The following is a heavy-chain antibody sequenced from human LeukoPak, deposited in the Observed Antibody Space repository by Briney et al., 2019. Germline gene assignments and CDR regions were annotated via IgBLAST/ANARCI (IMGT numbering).Heavy chain of an antibody. Sequence: ASVKVSCKASGYTFTGYYMHWVRQAPGQGLEWMGRINPNSGGTNYAQKFQGRVTMTRDTSISTAYMELSRLRSDDTAVYYCARDGAEVVITMYYFDYWGQGTLVTVSS. CDR2: INPNSGGT. CDR3: ARDGAEVVITMYYFDY. J-gene: IGHJ4*02. D-gene: IGHD3-22*01. CDR1: GYTFTGYY. V-gene: IGHV1-2*06.